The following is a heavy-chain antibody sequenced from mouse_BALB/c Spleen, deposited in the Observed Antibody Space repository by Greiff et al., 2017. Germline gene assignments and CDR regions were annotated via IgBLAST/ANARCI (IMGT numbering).Heavy chain of an antibody. CDR2: IRLKSNNYAT. Sequence: EVKVVESGGGLVQPGGSMKLSCVASGFTFSNYWMNWVRQSPEKGLEWVAEIRLKSNNYATHYAESVKGRFTISRDDSKSSVYLQMNNLRAEDTGIYYCTRGEFAYWGQGTLVTVSA. CDR3: TRGEFAY. CDR1: GFTFSNYW. J-gene: IGHJ3*01. V-gene: IGHV6-6*02.